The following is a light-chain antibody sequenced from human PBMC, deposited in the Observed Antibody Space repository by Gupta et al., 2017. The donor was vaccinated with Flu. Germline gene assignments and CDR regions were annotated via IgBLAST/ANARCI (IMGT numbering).Light chain of an antibody. CDR3: QAADSSGAYEV. J-gene: IGLJ2*01. CDR1: SVPEQY. CDR2: KDS. Sequence: QTARITCSGDSVPEQYAYWYQQKPGQAPVLVIYKDSERPSGIPERFSGSSTGTTVTLTISGVQAEDEAEYYCQAADSSGAYEVFGGGTKLTVL. V-gene: IGLV3-25*03.